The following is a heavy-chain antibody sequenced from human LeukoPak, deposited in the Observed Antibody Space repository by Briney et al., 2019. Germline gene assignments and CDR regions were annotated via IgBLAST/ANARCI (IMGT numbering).Heavy chain of an antibody. CDR2: ISSSSYI. J-gene: IGHJ6*02. Sequence: GGSLRLSCAASGFTFSSYSMNWVRQAPGKGLEWVSSISSSSYIYYADSVKGRFTISRDNAKNSLYLQMNSLRAEDTAVYYCARSDPHYYGMDVWGQGTTVTVSS. V-gene: IGHV3-21*01. CDR3: ARSDPHYYGMDV. CDR1: GFTFSSYS.